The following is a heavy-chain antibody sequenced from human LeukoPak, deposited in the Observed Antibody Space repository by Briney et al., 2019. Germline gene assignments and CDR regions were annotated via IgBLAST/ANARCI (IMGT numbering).Heavy chain of an antibody. CDR2: IIPIFGTA. CDR1: GGTFSSYA. D-gene: IGHD3-22*01. J-gene: IGHJ4*02. Sequence: ASVKVSCKASGGTFSSYAISWVRQAPGQGLEWMGGIIPIFGTANYAQKFQGRVTITTDESTSTAYMELSSLRSEDTAVYYRARAANYYDSSGYYQGDYWGQGTLVTVSS. CDR3: ARAANYYDSSGYYQGDY. V-gene: IGHV1-69*05.